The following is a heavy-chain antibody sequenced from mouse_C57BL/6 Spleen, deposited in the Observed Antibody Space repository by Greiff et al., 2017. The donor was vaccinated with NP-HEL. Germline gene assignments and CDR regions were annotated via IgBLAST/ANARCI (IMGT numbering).Heavy chain of an antibody. CDR1: GYAFSSSW. CDR3: ARANWDYFDY. CDR2: IYPGDGDT. D-gene: IGHD4-1*01. Sequence: VQVVESGPELVKPGASVKISCKASGYAFSSSWMNWVKQRPGKGLEWIGRIYPGDGDTNYNGKFKGKATLTADKSSSTAYMQLSSLTSEDSAVYFCARANWDYFDYWGQGTTLTVSS. J-gene: IGHJ2*01. V-gene: IGHV1-82*01.